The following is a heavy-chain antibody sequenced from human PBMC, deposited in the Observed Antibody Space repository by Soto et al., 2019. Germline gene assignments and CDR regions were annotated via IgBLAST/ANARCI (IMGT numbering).Heavy chain of an antibody. CDR2: IKQDGSAK. D-gene: IGHD3-22*01. V-gene: IGHV3-7*03. Sequence: GGSLRLSCAASGFTFSSYWMSWVRQAPGKGLEWVADIKQDGSAKYYVDSVKGRFTISRDNAKNSLYLQMNSLRAEDTAVYYCARTENYYDSSGYFDIFDYWGQGTLVTVSS. CDR1: GFTFSSYW. J-gene: IGHJ4*02. CDR3: ARTENYYDSSGYFDIFDY.